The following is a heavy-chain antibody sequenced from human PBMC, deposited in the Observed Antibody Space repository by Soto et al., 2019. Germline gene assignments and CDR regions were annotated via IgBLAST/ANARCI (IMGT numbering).Heavy chain of an antibody. Sequence: SETLSLTCTFSVGSISSYYWSWIRQPPGKGLEWIGYIYYSGSTNYNPSLKSRVAISVDTSKNQFSLKLSSVTAADTAVYYCARDRGSHYDSSGYSYYYYYYGMDVWGQGTTVTVSS. CDR1: VGSISSYY. CDR3: ARDRGSHYDSSGYSYYYYYYGMDV. V-gene: IGHV4-59*01. D-gene: IGHD3-22*01. J-gene: IGHJ6*02. CDR2: IYYSGST.